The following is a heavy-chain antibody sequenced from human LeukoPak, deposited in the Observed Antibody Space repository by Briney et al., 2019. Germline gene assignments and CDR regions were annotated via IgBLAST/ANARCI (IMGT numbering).Heavy chain of an antibody. Sequence: SETLSLTCAVYGVSLSGYYWSSIRQPPGQGLEWRGEIGESVSTSYNPSPRSRVTVSVDTSTNQFSLKLSSVTAADTAVYYCAREGAGRYDFWSGYFGGRTGNWFDPWGQGTRVTVSS. CDR2: IGESVST. V-gene: IGHV4-34*01. J-gene: IGHJ5*02. D-gene: IGHD3-3*01. CDR3: AREGAGRYDFWSGYFGGRTGNWFDP. CDR1: GVSLSGYY.